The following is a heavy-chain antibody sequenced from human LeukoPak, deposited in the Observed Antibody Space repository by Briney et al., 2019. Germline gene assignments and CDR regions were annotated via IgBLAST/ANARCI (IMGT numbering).Heavy chain of an antibody. CDR1: GGSISSYY. CDR3: ARDEFSRHWFDP. V-gene: IGHV4-59*01. CDR2: IYYSGST. Sequence: SETLSLTCTVSGGSISSYYWSWIRQPPGKGLEWIGYIYYSGSTNYNPSLKSRVTISVDTSKNQFSLKLSSVTAADTAVYYCARDEFSRHWFDPWGQGTLVTVSS. J-gene: IGHJ5*02. D-gene: IGHD6-6*01.